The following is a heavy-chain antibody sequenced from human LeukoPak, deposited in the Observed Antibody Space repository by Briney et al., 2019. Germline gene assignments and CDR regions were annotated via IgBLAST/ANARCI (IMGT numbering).Heavy chain of an antibody. CDR1: GFTFSSYA. V-gene: IGHV3-23*01. Sequence: GGSLRLSCAASGFTFSSYAMSWVRQAPGKGLEWVSAISGSGGSTYYADSVKGRFTISRDNSKNTLYLQMNSLRAVDTAVYYCAKDSTYSPPYCGGDCYYNSWGQGALVTVSS. CDR3: AKDSTYSPPYCGGDCYYNS. CDR2: ISGSGGST. D-gene: IGHD2-21*02. J-gene: IGHJ4*02.